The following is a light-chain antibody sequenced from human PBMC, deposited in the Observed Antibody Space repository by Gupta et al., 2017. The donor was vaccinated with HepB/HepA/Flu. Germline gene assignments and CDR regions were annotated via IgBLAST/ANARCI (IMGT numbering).Light chain of an antibody. Sequence: DAVMTQSPLSLPVTLGQPASISCRSSQSLVYGEGNASLKWFQQRPGQSSRSLIYKVSNLYSGVPDRFSGSGAGTDFTLKISRVEAEDAGVYCFRQTTHWPPVTFGPGTKVDIK. V-gene: IGKV2-30*01. CDR3: RQTTHWPPVT. CDR2: KVS. CDR1: QSLVYGEGNAS. J-gene: IGKJ3*01.